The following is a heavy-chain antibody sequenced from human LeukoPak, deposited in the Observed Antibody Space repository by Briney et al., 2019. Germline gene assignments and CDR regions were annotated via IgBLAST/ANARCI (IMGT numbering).Heavy chain of an antibody. J-gene: IGHJ4*02. CDR2: ISWNSGSI. CDR1: GFSFDDIA. Sequence: GGSLRLSCAASGFSFDDIAMHWVRQAPGKGLEWVSGISWNSGSIAYADSVKGRFTISRDNAKNFLYLQMNNLRVEDTALYYCAPGDSGGSEWSYWGQGTLVTVSS. V-gene: IGHV3-9*01. D-gene: IGHD3-22*01. CDR3: APGDSGGSEWSY.